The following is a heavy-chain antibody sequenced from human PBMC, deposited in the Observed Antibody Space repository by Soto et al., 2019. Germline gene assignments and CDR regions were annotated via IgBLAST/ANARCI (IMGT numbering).Heavy chain of an antibody. CDR3: ARDRSYAMED. J-gene: IGHJ6*02. CDR2: INGDASST. CDR1: GFSIRDYW. V-gene: IGHV3-74*01. Sequence: GGSLRLSCEASGFSIRDYWMHWVRQAPGEGLVWVSCINGDASSTTYADSVKGRFTISRDDAKNTVYLQMTSLRAEDTAVYFCARDRSYAMEDWGQGTRVTVSS.